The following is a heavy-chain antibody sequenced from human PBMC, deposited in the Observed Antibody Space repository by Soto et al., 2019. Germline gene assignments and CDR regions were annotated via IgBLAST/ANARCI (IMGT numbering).Heavy chain of an antibody. CDR3: AKDFRCSGGSCSDAFDI. V-gene: IGHV3-9*01. CDR2: ISWNSGSI. Sequence: GGSLRLSCAASGFTFDDYAMHWVRQAPGKGLEWVSGISWNSGSIGYADSVKGRFTISRDNAKNSLYLQMNSLRAEDTALYYCAKDFRCSGGSCSDAFDIWGQGTMVTVSS. D-gene: IGHD2-15*01. J-gene: IGHJ3*02. CDR1: GFTFDDYA.